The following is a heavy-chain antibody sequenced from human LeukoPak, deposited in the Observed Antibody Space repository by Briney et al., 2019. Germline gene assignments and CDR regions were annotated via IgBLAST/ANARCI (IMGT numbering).Heavy chain of an antibody. CDR2: INHSGST. CDR1: GGSFSGYY. V-gene: IGHV4-34*01. D-gene: IGHD6-19*01. Sequence: SEILSLTCAVYGGSFSGYYWSWIRQPPGKGLEWIGEINHSGSTNYNPSLKSRVTISVDTSKNQFSLKLSSVTAADTAVYYCARGYSSGWYVGTFDYWGQGTLVTVSS. J-gene: IGHJ4*02. CDR3: ARGYSSGWYVGTFDY.